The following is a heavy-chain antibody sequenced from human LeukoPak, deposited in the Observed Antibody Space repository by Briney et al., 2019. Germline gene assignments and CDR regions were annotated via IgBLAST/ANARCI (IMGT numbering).Heavy chain of an antibody. Sequence: GGSLRLSCAASGFTFSDYSMSWIRRAPGKGLEWVSYISSSGSTIFYADSVKGRFTISRDNAKNSLSLQMNSLRAEDTAVYYCARDGEFGNAYRNGYSGFGYWGQGTLVTVSS. J-gene: IGHJ4*02. CDR3: ARDGEFGNAYRNGYSGFGY. V-gene: IGHV3-11*01. D-gene: IGHD5-18*01. CDR2: ISSSGSTI. CDR1: GFTFSDYS.